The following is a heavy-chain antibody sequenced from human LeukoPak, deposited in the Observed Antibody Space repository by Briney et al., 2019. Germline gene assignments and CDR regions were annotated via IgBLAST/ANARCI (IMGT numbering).Heavy chain of an antibody. CDR3: ARDPTSARRYEY. D-gene: IGHD3-9*01. CDR1: GFTVSYNY. J-gene: IGHJ4*02. Sequence: GGSLRLSCAASGFTVSYNYMSWVRQAPGKGLEWVSVTYAGGSTYYAESVKGRFTISRDSSENTLNLQMNSLRADDTAVYYCARDPTSARRYEYWGQGTLVTVSS. CDR2: TYAGGST. V-gene: IGHV3-66*01.